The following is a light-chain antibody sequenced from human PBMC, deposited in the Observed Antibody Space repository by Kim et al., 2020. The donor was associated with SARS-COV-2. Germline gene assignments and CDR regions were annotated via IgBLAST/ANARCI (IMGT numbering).Light chain of an antibody. V-gene: IGKV3-20*01. CDR3: QQYASSPLT. J-gene: IGKJ4*01. CDR1: QTVSSSY. Sequence: SPGERAPLSCRASQTVSSSYLAWYQQKPGQAPRLVIYGASSRATGIPDRFSGSGSGTDFTLTISGLEPEDFAVYYCQQYASSPLTFGGGTKVDIK. CDR2: GAS.